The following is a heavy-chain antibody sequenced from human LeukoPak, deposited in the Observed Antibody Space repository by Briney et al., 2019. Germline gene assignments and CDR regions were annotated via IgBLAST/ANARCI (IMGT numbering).Heavy chain of an antibody. CDR3: VKFDVILWLGEPDAFDV. Sequence: PGGSLRLSCAASGFTFSSYAMSWVRQAPGKGPDWVSTISSRGGGTYYADSVKGRFTISRDNSKNTLYLQMNSLRAEDTALYYCVKFDVILWLGEPDAFDVWGQGTMVTVSS. J-gene: IGHJ3*01. D-gene: IGHD3-10*01. CDR2: ISSRGGGT. CDR1: GFTFSSYA. V-gene: IGHV3-23*01.